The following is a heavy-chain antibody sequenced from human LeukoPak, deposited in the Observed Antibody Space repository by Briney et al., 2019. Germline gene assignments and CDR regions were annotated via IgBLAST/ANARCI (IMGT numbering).Heavy chain of an antibody. D-gene: IGHD2-2*02. CDR3: ARRGRWSGSTSCYRCWFDP. Sequence: PSETLSLTCAVYGGSFSGYYWSWIRQPPGKGLEWIGEINHSGSTNYNPSLKSRVAISVDTSKNQFSLKLSSVTAADTAVYYCARRGRWSGSTSCYRCWFDPWGQGTLVTVSS. CDR2: INHSGST. J-gene: IGHJ5*02. CDR1: GGSFSGYY. V-gene: IGHV4-34*01.